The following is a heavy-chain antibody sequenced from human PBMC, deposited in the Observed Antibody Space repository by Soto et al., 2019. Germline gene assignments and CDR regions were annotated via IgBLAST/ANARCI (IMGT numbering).Heavy chain of an antibody. CDR1: GFTFSNYA. CDR3: VKGKQLPRYYFEF. V-gene: IGHV3-64D*06. D-gene: IGHD6-13*01. J-gene: IGHJ4*01. Sequence: GGSLRLSCSVSGFTFSNYAMHWVRQAPGKGLEYVSGITSDGDSTWHADSVKDRFTISRDNSKNTLFLQMSSLRGEDTAIYYCVKGKQLPRYYFEFWGDGTLVTVSS. CDR2: ITSDGDST.